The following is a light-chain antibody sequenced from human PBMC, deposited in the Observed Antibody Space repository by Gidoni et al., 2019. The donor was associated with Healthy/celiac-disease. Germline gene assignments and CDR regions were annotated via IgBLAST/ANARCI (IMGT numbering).Light chain of an antibody. V-gene: IGKV3-20*01. CDR2: GAS. CDR3: QQYGSSPYT. Sequence: IVLTQSPGTLSLSPGERATLSCRASQSGTIIYLAWYQQKPGQAPRLLIYGASSRATGIPDRFSGSGSGTDFTLTISRLEPEDFAVYYCQQYGSSPYTFGQGTKLEIK. CDR1: QSGTIIY. J-gene: IGKJ2*01.